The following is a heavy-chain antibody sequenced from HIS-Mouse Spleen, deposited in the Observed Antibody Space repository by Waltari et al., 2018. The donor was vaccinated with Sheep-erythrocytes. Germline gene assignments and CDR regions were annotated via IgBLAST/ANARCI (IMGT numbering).Heavy chain of an antibody. CDR3: ARITSYYDFWSTYNKDYFDY. V-gene: IGHV2-26*01. D-gene: IGHD3-3*01. CDR1: GFSLSNARMG. CDR2: IFSNDEK. Sequence: QVTLKESGPVLVKPTETLTLTCTVSGFSLSNARMGVSWIRQPPGKALEWLAHIFSNDEKSYSTALKSRLTISKDTSKSQVVLTMTNIDPVDTATYYCARITSYYDFWSTYNKDYFDYWGQGTLVTVSS. J-gene: IGHJ4*02.